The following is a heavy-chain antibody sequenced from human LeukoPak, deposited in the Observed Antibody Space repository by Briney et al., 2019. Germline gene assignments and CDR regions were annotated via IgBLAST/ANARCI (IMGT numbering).Heavy chain of an antibody. J-gene: IGHJ3*02. CDR2: IYYSGST. CDR3: ARDYYDRNDAFDI. Sequence: SETLSLTCTVSGGSISSYYWSWIRQPPGKGLEWIGYIYYSGSTNYNPSLKSRVTISVDTSKNQFSLKLSSVTAADTALSYCARDYYDRNDAFDIWGQGTMVTVSS. CDR1: GGSISSYY. D-gene: IGHD3-22*01. V-gene: IGHV4-59*01.